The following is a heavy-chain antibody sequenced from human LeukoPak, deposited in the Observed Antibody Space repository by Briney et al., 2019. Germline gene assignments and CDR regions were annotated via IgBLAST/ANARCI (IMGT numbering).Heavy chain of an antibody. CDR2: IYSGGST. V-gene: IGHV3-53*01. CDR3: ARAVWFGESLPFDY. Sequence: GGSLRLSCAASGFTFSNYAMSWVRQAPGKGLEWVSVIYSGGSTYYADSVKGRFTISRDNSKNTLYLQMNSLRAEDTAVYYCARAVWFGESLPFDYWGQGTLVTVSS. CDR1: GFTFSNYA. D-gene: IGHD3-10*01. J-gene: IGHJ4*02.